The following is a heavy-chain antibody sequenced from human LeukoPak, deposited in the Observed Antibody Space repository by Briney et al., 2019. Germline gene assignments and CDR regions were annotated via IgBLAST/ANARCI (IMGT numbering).Heavy chain of an antibody. Sequence: PGGSLRLSCVASGFTLRTYAMHWVRQAPGKGLEWVAVISYDRSNKYYADSVKGRFTISRDNSKNTLYLQMNSLRAEDTAVYYCAREEYDSSGYYPYFDYWGQGTLVTVSS. J-gene: IGHJ4*02. CDR1: GFTLRTYA. V-gene: IGHV3-30*04. CDR3: AREEYDSSGYYPYFDY. D-gene: IGHD3-22*01. CDR2: ISYDRSNK.